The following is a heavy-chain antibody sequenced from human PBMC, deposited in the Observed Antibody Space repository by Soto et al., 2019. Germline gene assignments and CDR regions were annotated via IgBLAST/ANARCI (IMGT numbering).Heavy chain of an antibody. CDR2: IIPIFGTA. J-gene: IGHJ5*02. V-gene: IGHV1-69*13. CDR3: ARSFERIPYSSVRGPSTWFDP. D-gene: IGHD6-19*01. Sequence: SVKVSCKASGGTFSSYAISWVRQAPGQGLEWMGGIIPIFGTANYAQKFQGRVTITADESTSTAYMELSSLRSEDTAVYYCARSFERIPYSSVRGPSTWFDPWG. CDR1: GGTFSSYA.